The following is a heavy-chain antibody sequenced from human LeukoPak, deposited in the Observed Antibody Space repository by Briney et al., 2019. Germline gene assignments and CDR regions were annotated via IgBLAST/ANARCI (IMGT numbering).Heavy chain of an antibody. CDR1: GGSISSSTYY. D-gene: IGHD6-19*01. J-gene: IGHJ4*02. CDR2: IYYSGST. Sequence: SETLSLTCSVSGGSISSSTYYWGWIRQLPGKGLEWIGSIYYSGSTYYSPSLKSRVTISVDTSENQFSLKLSSVTAADTAVYYCASQWLAYYFDYWGQGTLVTVSS. CDR3: ASQWLAYYFDY. V-gene: IGHV4-39*01.